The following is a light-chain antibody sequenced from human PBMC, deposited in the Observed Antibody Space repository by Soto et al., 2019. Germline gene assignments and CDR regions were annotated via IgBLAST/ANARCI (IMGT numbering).Light chain of an antibody. CDR1: QGIRND. Sequence: DIQMTQSPSTLSASVGDRVTITCRASQGIRNDLGWYQQKPGKAPKLLIYKASSLESGVPSRFSGSGSGTEFTLTISSLQPDDFATYYCQQYNSYSWTFGQGTKVDI. CDR3: QQYNSYSWT. J-gene: IGKJ1*01. V-gene: IGKV1-5*03. CDR2: KAS.